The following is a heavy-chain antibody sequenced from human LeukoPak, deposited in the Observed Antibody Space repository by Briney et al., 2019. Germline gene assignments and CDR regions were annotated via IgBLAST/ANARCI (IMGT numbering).Heavy chain of an antibody. CDR2: INPNSGGT. Sequence: ASVRVSCKASGYTXTGYYLHWVRQAPGQGLEWMGWINPNSGGTNYVQKFQGRVTMTRDTSVSTAYMELSRLRSDDTAVYYCTSGASIRHSDWLLGGYFDYWGQGTLATVSS. V-gene: IGHV1-2*02. J-gene: IGHJ4*02. CDR1: GYTXTGYY. D-gene: IGHD3-9*01. CDR3: TSGASIRHSDWLLGGYFDY.